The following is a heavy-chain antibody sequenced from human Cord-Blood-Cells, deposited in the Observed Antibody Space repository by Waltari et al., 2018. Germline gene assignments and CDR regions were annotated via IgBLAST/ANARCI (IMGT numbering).Heavy chain of an antibody. CDR1: GFTFSSYS. CDR2: ISSSSSYI. V-gene: IGHV3-21*01. Sequence: EVQLVESGGGLVKPGGSLRLSCAASGFTFSSYSMNWVRQAPGKGLEWVSSISSSSSYIYYADSVKGRVTISGDNAKNSLYLQMNSLRAEDTAVYYCAGGYCSSTSCYDAFDIWGQGTMVTVSS. CDR3: AGGYCSSTSCYDAFDI. J-gene: IGHJ3*02. D-gene: IGHD2-2*01.